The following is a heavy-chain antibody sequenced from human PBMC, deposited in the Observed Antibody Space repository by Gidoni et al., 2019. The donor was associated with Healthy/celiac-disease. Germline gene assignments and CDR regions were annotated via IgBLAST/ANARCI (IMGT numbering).Heavy chain of an antibody. CDR1: GFTFSSYA. J-gene: IGHJ4*02. D-gene: IGHD4-4*01. Sequence: QVQLVDSGGGVVQPGRSLRLPCAASGFTFSSYAMHWVRQAPGKGLEWGAVISYDGSNKYYADSVKGRFTISRDNSKNTLYLQMNSLRAEDTAVYYCARDPSFYSNYGYFDYWGQGTLVTVSS. CDR2: ISYDGSNK. V-gene: IGHV3-30-3*01. CDR3: ARDPSFYSNYGYFDY.